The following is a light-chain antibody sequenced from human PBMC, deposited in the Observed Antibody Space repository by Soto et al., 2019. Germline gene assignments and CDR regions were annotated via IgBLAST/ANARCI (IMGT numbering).Light chain of an antibody. J-gene: IGLJ3*02. CDR3: AAWDVSLNGRV. Sequence: QSVLTQPPSASGTPGQRVTIPCSGTHSNIGRNSVNWYLQLPGTAPRLLIFSSNQRPLGVPDRFSGSRSGTSASLAITGLRSEDDAYYYCAAWDVSLNGRVFGGGTKLTVL. V-gene: IGLV1-44*01. CDR2: SSN. CDR1: HSNIGRNS.